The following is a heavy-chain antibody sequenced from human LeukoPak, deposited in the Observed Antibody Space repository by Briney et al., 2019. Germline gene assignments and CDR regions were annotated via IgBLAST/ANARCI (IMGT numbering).Heavy chain of an antibody. J-gene: IGHJ4*02. CDR3: AREGYCSSTSCYFFDY. CDR2: IKQDGSEK. Sequence: GGSLRLSCAASGFTFSSYWMSWVRQAPGKGLEWVANIKQDGSEKYYVDSVKGRFTISRDNAKNSLYLQMNSLRAEDTAVYYCAREGYCSSTSCYFFDYWGQGTLVTVSS. V-gene: IGHV3-7*01. CDR1: GFTFSSYW. D-gene: IGHD2-2*01.